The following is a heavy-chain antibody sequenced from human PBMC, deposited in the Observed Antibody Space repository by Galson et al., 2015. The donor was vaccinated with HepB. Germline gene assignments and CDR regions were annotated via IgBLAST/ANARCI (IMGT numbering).Heavy chain of an antibody. CDR3: ARGAVPAALSLYY. CDR2: INAGNGNT. V-gene: IGHV1-3*01. CDR1: GYTFTSYA. Sequence: SVKVSCKASGYTFTSYAMHWVRQAPGQRLEWMGWINAGNGNTKYSQKFQGRVTITRDTSASTAYMELSSLRSEDTAVYYCARGAVPAALSLYYWGQGTLVTVSS. D-gene: IGHD2-2*01. J-gene: IGHJ4*02.